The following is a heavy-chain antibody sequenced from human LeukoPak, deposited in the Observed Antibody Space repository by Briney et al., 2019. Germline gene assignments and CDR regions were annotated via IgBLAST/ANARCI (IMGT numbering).Heavy chain of an antibody. V-gene: IGHV1-69*05. Sequence: ASVKVSCKASGGTFSSYAISWVRHAPGQGLEWMGGIIPIFGTANYAQKFQGRVTITTDESTSTAYMELSSLRSEDTAVYYCARGEDGNFDYWGQGTLVTVSS. CDR2: IIPIFGTA. D-gene: IGHD1-26*01. CDR3: ARGEDGNFDY. J-gene: IGHJ4*02. CDR1: GGTFSSYA.